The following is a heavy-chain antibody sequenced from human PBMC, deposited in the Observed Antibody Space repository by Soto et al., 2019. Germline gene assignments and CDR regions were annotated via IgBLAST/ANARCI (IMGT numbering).Heavy chain of an antibody. V-gene: IGHV3-30-3*01. CDR1: GFTFSSYA. CDR2: ISYDGSNK. J-gene: IGHJ6*02. Sequence: QVQLVESGGGVVQPGRSLRLSCAASGFTFSSYAMHWVRQAPGKGLEWVAVISYDGSNKYYADSVKGRFTISRDKSKNTLYLQMNSLRAEDTAVYYCARDKGWSGYYRASDYYYYGMDVWGQGTTVTVSS. D-gene: IGHD3-3*01. CDR3: ARDKGWSGYYRASDYYYYGMDV.